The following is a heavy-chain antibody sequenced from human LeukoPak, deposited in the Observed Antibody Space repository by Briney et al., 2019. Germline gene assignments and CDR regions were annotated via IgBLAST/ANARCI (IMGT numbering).Heavy chain of an antibody. Sequence: SETLSLTCTVSGGSITSYYWSWIRQPPGKGLEWIRYIDARGSTDYNPSLKRRVTISVDTSKNQFSLKLSSVTAADTAVYYCARRNYDILTGYYQGGHYYYYYTDVWGKGTTVTVSS. CDR1: GGSITSYY. V-gene: IGHV4-4*09. CDR2: IDARGST. J-gene: IGHJ6*03. D-gene: IGHD3-9*01. CDR3: ARRNYDILTGYYQGGHYYYYYTDV.